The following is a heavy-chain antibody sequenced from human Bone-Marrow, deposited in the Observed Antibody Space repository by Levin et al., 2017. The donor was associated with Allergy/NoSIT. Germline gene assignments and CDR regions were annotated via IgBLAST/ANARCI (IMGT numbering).Heavy chain of an antibody. D-gene: IGHD5-12*01. CDR3: ASSGGDDIVARYYYYAMDV. CDR2: IHDSGST. J-gene: IGHJ6*02. Sequence: SETLSLTCTVSGDSVSSKSYYWSWIRQSPGKTLEWIGYIHDSGSTNYNPSLKSRVTMAVDTSKNQFSLKLTSASTADTAVYYCASSGGDDIVARYYYYAMDVWGQGTTVTVSS. CDR1: GDSVSSKSYY. V-gene: IGHV4-61*01.